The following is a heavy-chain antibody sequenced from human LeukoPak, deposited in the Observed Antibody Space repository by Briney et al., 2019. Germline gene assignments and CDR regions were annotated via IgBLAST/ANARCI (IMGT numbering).Heavy chain of an antibody. Sequence: ASVKVSCKASGYTFTSYGISWVRQAPGQGLEWMGWTSAYNGNTNYAQKLQGRVTMTTDTSTSTAYMELRSLRSDDTAVYYCARGGDYVWGSYRPYYFDYWGQGTLVTVSS. CDR2: TSAYNGNT. CDR1: GYTFTSYG. D-gene: IGHD3-16*02. CDR3: ARGGDYVWGSYRPYYFDY. V-gene: IGHV1-18*01. J-gene: IGHJ4*02.